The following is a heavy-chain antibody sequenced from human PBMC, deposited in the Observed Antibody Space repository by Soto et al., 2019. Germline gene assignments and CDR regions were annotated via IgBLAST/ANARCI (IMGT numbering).Heavy chain of an antibody. J-gene: IGHJ4*02. CDR3: ARAGEVEAHDY. Sequence: ASVKVSCKASGYTFTSYGISWERQAPGQGLEWMGWISAYNGNTNYAQKLQGRVTMTTDTSTSTGYMELRSLRSGDTGLYCCARAGEVEAHDYWGQETLVTV. V-gene: IGHV1-18*04. D-gene: IGHD1-26*01. CDR1: GYTFTSYG. CDR2: ISAYNGNT.